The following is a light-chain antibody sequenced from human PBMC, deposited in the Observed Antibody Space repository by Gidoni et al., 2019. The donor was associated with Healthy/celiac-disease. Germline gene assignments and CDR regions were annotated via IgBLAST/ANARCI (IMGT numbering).Light chain of an antibody. CDR2: GAS. V-gene: IGKV3-20*01. CDR1: QSVSSSY. Sequence: GTLSLSPGERATLSCRASQSVSSSYLAWYQQKPGQAPRLLIYGASSRATGIPDRFSGSGSGTDFTLTISRLEPEDFAVYYCQQYGSSRFTFGPGTKVDIK. CDR3: QQYGSSRFT. J-gene: IGKJ3*01.